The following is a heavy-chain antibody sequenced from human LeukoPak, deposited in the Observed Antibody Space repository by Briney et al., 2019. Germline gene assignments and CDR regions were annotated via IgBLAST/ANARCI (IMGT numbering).Heavy chain of an antibody. Sequence: PGGSLRLSCAASGFTFSIYAMSWVRQAPGKGLEWVSATSGSGGSTYYADSVKGRFTISRDNSKNTLYLQMNTLRADDTAVYYCVKGFRGGFDYWGQGTLVTASS. CDR2: TSGSGGST. D-gene: IGHD3-3*01. CDR3: VKGFRGGFDY. J-gene: IGHJ4*02. V-gene: IGHV3-23*01. CDR1: GFTFSIYA.